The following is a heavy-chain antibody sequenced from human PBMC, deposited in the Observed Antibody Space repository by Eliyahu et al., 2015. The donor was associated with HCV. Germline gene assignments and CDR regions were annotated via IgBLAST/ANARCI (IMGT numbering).Heavy chain of an antibody. CDR1: GFXFXSXG. CDR2: IWYDGSNK. CDR3: ARDQGGFWEDYYDSSVETHPDY. Sequence: QVQLVESGGGVVXPGRSLRLSCAASGFXFXSXGMHWVRQAPGKGLEGXAVIWYDGSNKYYADSVKGRFTISRDNSKNTLYLQMNSLRAEDTAVYYCARDQGGFWEDYYDSSVETHPDYWGQGTLVTVSS. J-gene: IGHJ4*02. D-gene: IGHD3-22*01. V-gene: IGHV3-33*01.